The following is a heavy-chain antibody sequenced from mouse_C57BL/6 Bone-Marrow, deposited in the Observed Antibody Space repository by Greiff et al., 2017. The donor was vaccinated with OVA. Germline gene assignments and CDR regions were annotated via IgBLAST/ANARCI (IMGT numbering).Heavy chain of an antibody. J-gene: IGHJ2*01. CDR1: GFNIKDAY. V-gene: IGHV14-4*01. CDR3: TTWGYYGY. Sequence: VRLQQSGAELVRPGASVKLSCTASGFNIKDAYMHWVKQRPEQGLEWIGWIDPENGDTEYASKFQGKATITADTSSNTAYLQLSSLTSEDTAVYYCTTWGYYGYWGQGTTLTVSS. D-gene: IGHD1-1*01. CDR2: IDPENGDT.